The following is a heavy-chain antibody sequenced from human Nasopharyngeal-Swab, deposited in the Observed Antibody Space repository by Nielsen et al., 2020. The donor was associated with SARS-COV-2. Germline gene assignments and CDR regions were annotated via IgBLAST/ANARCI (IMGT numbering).Heavy chain of an antibody. J-gene: IGHJ3*02. CDR3: ARFRGWDCSGGSCELDDAFDI. D-gene: IGHD2-15*01. Sequence: SETLSLTCAVSGGSISSSNWWSWVRQPPGKGLEWIGEIYHSGSTNYNPSLKSRVTISVDKSKNQFSLKLSSVTAAETAVYYCARFRGWDCSGGSCELDDAFDIWGQETMVTVSS. CDR2: IYHSGST. CDR1: GGSISSSNW. V-gene: IGHV4-4*02.